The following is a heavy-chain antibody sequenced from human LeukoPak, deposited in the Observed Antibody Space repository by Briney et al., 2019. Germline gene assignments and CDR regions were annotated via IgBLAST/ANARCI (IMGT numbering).Heavy chain of an antibody. CDR1: GVSFSAFH. CDR3: ASRPFLYGFRTYFDN. D-gene: IGHD3-10*01. Sequence: PSETVSRTCAVYGVSFSAFHWNWIRQSPAKGLEWLGEMKQSGTPRYNPSLQSRVTISVDKSKNQFSLNVRSVTAADTAVYYCASRPFLYGFRTYFDNWAQGAVDAVSS. CDR2: MKQSGTP. J-gene: IGHJ4*02. V-gene: IGHV4-34*01.